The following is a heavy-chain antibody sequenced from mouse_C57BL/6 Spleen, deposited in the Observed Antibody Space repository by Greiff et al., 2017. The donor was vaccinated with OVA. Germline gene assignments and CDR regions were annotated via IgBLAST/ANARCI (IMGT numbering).Heavy chain of an antibody. V-gene: IGHV1-52*01. J-gene: IGHJ3*01. Sequence: VQLQQPGAELVRPGSSVKLSCKASGYTFTSYWMHWVKQRPIQGLEWIGNIDPSDSETHYNQKFKGKATLTVDKSSSTAYMQPSSLTSEDSAVSYCARYYYGQGFACSGPRPLVTVPA. CDR2: IDPSDSET. D-gene: IGHD1-1*01. CDR1: GYTFTSYW. CDR3: ARYYYGQGFAC.